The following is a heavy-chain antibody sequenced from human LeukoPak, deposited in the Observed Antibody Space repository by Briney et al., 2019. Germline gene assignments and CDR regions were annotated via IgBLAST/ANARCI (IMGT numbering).Heavy chain of an antibody. V-gene: IGHV4-59*11. J-gene: IGHJ4*02. CDR1: GGSISSHY. D-gene: IGHD1-26*01. Sequence: SETLSLTCTVSGGSISSHYWSWIRQPPGKGLEWIGYIYYSGSTNYNPSLKSRVTISVDTSKNQFSLKLSSVTAADTAVYYCARVFSGSYYFDYWGQGTLVTVFS. CDR3: ARVFSGSYYFDY. CDR2: IYYSGST.